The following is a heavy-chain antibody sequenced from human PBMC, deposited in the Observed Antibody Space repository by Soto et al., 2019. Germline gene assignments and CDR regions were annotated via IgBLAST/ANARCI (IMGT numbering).Heavy chain of an antibody. V-gene: IGHV1-69*06. J-gene: IGHJ4*02. CDR2: IIPIFGTA. Sequence: SVKVSCKASGGTFSSYAISWVRHAPGQGLEWMGGIIPIFGTANYAQKFQGRVTITADKSTSTAYMELSSLRSEDTAVYYCARLMATVNPYFDYWGQGTLVTVSS. CDR1: GGTFSSYA. D-gene: IGHD4-4*01. CDR3: ARLMATVNPYFDY.